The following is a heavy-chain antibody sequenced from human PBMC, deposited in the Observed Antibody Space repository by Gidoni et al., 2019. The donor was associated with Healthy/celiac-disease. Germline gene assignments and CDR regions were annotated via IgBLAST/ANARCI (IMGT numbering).Heavy chain of an antibody. CDR3: SRDKGGYSGYDYPFDY. CDR2: IRSKAYGGAT. D-gene: IGHD5-12*01. Sequence: EVQLVESGGGLVQPGRSLRLSCTASGFTFGDYAMSWFRQAPGKGLEWVGFIRSKAYGGATEYAASVKGRSTISRDDSKSIAYLQMSSLKTEDTAVYYCSRDKGGYSGYDYPFDYWGQGTLVTVSS. V-gene: IGHV3-49*03. J-gene: IGHJ4*02. CDR1: GFTFGDYA.